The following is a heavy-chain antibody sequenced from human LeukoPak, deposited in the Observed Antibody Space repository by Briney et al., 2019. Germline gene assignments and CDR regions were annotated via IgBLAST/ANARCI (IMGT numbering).Heavy chain of an antibody. CDR1: GFTFSSSG. V-gene: IGHV3-30*18. CDR2: ISYDGSNK. Sequence: GGSLRLSCAASGFTFSSSGMHWVRQAPGKGLEWVAIISYDGSNKYYPDSVKGRFTISRDDSKNTLYLQMNSLRTEDTAVYYCAKELTRPNRPVAGLNYWGQGTLVTVSS. D-gene: IGHD6-19*01. J-gene: IGHJ4*02. CDR3: AKELTRPNRPVAGLNY.